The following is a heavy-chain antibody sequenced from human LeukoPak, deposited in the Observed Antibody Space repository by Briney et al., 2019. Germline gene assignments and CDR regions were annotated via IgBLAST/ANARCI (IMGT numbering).Heavy chain of an antibody. CDR1: GGSISSYY. D-gene: IGHD1-1*01. V-gene: IGHV4-59*01. CDR3: ARSKFSDDGTY. CDR2: IYYSGST. J-gene: IGHJ4*02. Sequence: SETLSLTCTVSGGSISSYYWSWIRQPPGKGLEWIGYIYYSGSTNYNPSLKSRVTISVDASKNQFSLKLSSVTAADTAVYYCARSKFSDDGTYWGQGTQVTVSS.